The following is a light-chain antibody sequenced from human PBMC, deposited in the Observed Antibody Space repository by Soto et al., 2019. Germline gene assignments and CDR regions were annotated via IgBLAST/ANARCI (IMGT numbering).Light chain of an antibody. CDR2: LGS. J-gene: IGKJ4*01. CDR1: QSLLHSNGYNY. CDR3: MQALQPLT. Sequence: DIVMTQSPLSLPVTPGEPASISCRSSQSLLHSNGYNYLDWYLQKPGQSPQLLIYLGSNRASGVADGFRGSGSGTDFTLKISRVEAEDVGVYYCMQALQPLTFGGGTKVEIK. V-gene: IGKV2-28*01.